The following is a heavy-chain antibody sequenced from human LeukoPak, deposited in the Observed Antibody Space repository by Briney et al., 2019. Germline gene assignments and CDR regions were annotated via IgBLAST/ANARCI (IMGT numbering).Heavy chain of an antibody. CDR1: GCTFTSYG. D-gene: IGHD3-3*01. CDR3: ARVDYDFWSGYSHNWFDP. V-gene: IGHV1-18*01. Sequence: GESLKISCKASGCTFTSYGISWVRQAPGQGLEWMGWISAYNGNTNYAQKLQGRVTMTTDTSTSTAYMELRSLRSDDTAVYYCARVDYDFWSGYSHNWFDPWGQGTLVTVSS. J-gene: IGHJ5*02. CDR2: ISAYNGNT.